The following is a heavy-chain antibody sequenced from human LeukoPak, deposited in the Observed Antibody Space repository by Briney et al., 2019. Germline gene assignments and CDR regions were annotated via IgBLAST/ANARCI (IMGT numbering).Heavy chain of an antibody. CDR3: AKWGAQSGSYRVVDC. CDR1: GITFRSYA. V-gene: IGHV3-23*01. Sequence: PGGSLRLSCAASGITFRSYAMSWVRQARGKGLEWVSAINGDGGSTYYTDSVKGRFTISRDNSNNTLFLQMNSLRVEGTAVYYCAKWGAQSGSYRVVDCWGRGTLVTVSS. J-gene: IGHJ4*02. CDR2: INGDGGST. D-gene: IGHD3-10*01.